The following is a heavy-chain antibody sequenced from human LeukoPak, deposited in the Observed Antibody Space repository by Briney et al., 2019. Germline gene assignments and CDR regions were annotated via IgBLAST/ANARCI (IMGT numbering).Heavy chain of an antibody. V-gene: IGHV3-23*01. CDR3: ARARQWLAKNWFDP. CDR2: INGGGDST. CDR1: GFTFRSYA. J-gene: IGHJ5*02. Sequence: GGSLRLSCAASGFTFRSYAMSWVRQAPGKGLEWVSGINGGGDSTYYVDSVKGRFTISRDNSENTLYLQMNSLRAEDTAVYYCARARQWLAKNWFDPWGQGTLVTVSS. D-gene: IGHD6-19*01.